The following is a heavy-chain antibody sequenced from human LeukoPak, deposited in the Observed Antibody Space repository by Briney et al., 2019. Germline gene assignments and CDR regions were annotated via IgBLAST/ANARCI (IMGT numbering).Heavy chain of an antibody. J-gene: IGHJ4*02. Sequence: SETLSLTCAVYGGSFSGYYWSWIRQPPGKGLEWIGEINHSGSTNYNPSLKSRVTISVDTSKNQFSLKLSSVTAADTAEYYCARVQLVRGKYFDYWGQGTLVTVSS. V-gene: IGHV4-34*01. CDR2: INHSGST. D-gene: IGHD3-10*01. CDR1: GGSFSGYY. CDR3: ARVQLVRGKYFDY.